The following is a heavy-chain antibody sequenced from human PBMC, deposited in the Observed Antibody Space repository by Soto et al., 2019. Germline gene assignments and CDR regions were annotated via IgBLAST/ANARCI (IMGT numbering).Heavy chain of an antibody. CDR2: IYYSGST. CDR3: ARDLYYYGSGSRDGMDV. Sequence: QVQLQESGPGLVKPSQTLSLTCTVSGGSISSGGYYWSWLRQHPGKGLEWIGYIYYSGSTYYNPSLKSRVTISVDTSKNQFSLKLSSVTAADTAVYYCARDLYYYGSGSRDGMDVWGQGTTVTVSS. CDR1: GGSISSGGYY. V-gene: IGHV4-31*03. J-gene: IGHJ6*02. D-gene: IGHD3-10*01.